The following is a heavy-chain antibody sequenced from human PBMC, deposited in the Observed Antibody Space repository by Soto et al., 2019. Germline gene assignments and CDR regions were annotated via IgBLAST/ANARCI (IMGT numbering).Heavy chain of an antibody. CDR3: APLTVSLSGPYGIHV. CDR1: GYSVSSSDYY. Sequence: SETLSLTCSDSGYSVSSSDYYWAWIRQAPGKGLEWIGSMFYSGLSYYNPSLKSRVTLSVDTSKNRFSVRLNSVTAADTAVYYCAPLTVSLSGPYGIHVWGQGTTVTVSS. D-gene: IGHD2-15*01. J-gene: IGHJ6*02. CDR2: MFYSGLS. V-gene: IGHV4-39*01.